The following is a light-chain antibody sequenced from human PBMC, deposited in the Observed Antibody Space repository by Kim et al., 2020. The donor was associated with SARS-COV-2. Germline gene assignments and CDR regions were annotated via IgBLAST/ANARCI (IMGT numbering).Light chain of an antibody. CDR1: ISAVGCYDY. V-gene: IGLV2-14*03. J-gene: IGLJ1*01. CDR2: DVT. CDR3: ASYTSTDSLYV. Sequence: QSITVSCPGTISAVGCYDYVSWYQQSPGKAPHLLIYDVTNRPSGISHRFSGSKSGNTASLIISGLQADDEAQYYCASYTSTDSLYVFGTGTKVTVL.